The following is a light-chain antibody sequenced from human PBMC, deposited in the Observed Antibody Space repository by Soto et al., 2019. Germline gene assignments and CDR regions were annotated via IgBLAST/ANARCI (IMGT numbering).Light chain of an antibody. CDR2: KMS. J-gene: IGKJ1*01. V-gene: IGKV1-5*03. CDR3: QQYNSSPWT. Sequence: DIHMTQSPSTLSASVRDRATIACRASQSISTWLAWYQQKSGEAPKLLIYKMSASERGVPSRFSGSGSGTEFTLTISSLQPEDFATYYCQQYNSSPWTFGQGTKVDIK. CDR1: QSISTW.